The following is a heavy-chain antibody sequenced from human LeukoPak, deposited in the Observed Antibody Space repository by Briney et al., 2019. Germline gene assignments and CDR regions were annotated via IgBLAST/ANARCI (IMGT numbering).Heavy chain of an antibody. CDR2: ISAYNGNT. Sequence: APVKVSCKASGYTFTSYGISWVRQAPGQGLEWMGWISAYNGNTNYAQKLQGRVTMTTDTSTSTAYMELRSLRSDDTAVYYCARPMVRGKVPTYYYYYGMDVWGQGTTVTVSS. CDR3: ARPMVRGKVPTYYYYYGMDV. D-gene: IGHD3-10*01. J-gene: IGHJ6*02. CDR1: GYTFTSYG. V-gene: IGHV1-18*01.